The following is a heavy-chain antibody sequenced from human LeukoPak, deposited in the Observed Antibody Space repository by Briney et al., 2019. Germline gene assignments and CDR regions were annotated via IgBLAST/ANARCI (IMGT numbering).Heavy chain of an antibody. V-gene: IGHV5-51*01. D-gene: IGHD3-22*01. CDR1: RSKFTNYW. CDR2: IYPGDSDT. J-gene: IGHJ4*02. Sequence: GASLKISCKCSRSKFTNYWIAWVRPMPGKGLEGMGIIYPGDSDTRYSPSFQGQVTLSADKSIDTAYLQWSSLKASDSAIYYCARPGTDYDSSGYYKDWGQGTLVTVSS. CDR3: ARPGTDYDSSGYYKD.